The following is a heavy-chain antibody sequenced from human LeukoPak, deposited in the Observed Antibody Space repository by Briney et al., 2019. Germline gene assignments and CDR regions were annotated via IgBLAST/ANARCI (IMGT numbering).Heavy chain of an antibody. CDR3: AKGPRPDISVAHTLER. D-gene: IGHD6-19*01. Sequence: GGSLRLSCAASGFTFNNYAMTWVRQAPGRGLELVSTISSRGDSTYDADSVRGRFTTSRDNSQNSLYLQMNSLRAEETAVYYCAKGPRPDISVAHTLERWGQGTLVTVSS. V-gene: IGHV3-23*01. CDR2: ISSRGDST. CDR1: GFTFNNYA. J-gene: IGHJ4*01.